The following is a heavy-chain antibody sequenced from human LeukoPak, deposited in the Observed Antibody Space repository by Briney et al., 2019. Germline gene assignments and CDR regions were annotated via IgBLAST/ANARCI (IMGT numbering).Heavy chain of an antibody. CDR1: GGSFSGYY. J-gene: IGHJ5*02. CDR2: INHSGST. V-gene: IGHV4-34*01. Sequence: KPSETLSLTCAVYGGSFSGYYWSWIRQPPGKGLEWIGEINHSGSTNYNPSLKSRVTISVDTSKNQFSLKLSSVTAADTAVYYCARGASSGWYSWFDPWGQGTLVTVSS. D-gene: IGHD6-19*01. CDR3: ARGASSGWYSWFDP.